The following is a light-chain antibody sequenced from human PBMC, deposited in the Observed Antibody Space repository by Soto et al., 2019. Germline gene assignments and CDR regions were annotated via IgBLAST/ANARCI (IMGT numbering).Light chain of an antibody. J-gene: IGLJ1*01. V-gene: IGLV2-14*03. Sequence: QSVLTQPASVSGSPGQSITISCTGTSSDVGGYNYVSWYQQHPGKAPKLMIYDVSNRPSGVSNRFSGSKSGNTASLTISGLQAEDEADYYCMSYTSSITLVFGTGTKVTAL. CDR3: MSYTSSITLV. CDR1: SSDVGGYNY. CDR2: DVS.